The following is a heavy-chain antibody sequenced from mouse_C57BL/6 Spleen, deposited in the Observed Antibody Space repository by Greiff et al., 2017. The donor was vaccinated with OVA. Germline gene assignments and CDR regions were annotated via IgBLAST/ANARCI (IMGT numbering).Heavy chain of an antibody. J-gene: IGHJ1*03. CDR1: GYTFTDYY. CDR3: ARSQYYGSSWYFDV. V-gene: IGHV1-26*01. D-gene: IGHD1-1*01. CDR2: INPNNGGT. Sequence: VQLQQSGPELVKPGASVKISCKASGYTFTDYYMNWVKQSPGKSLEWIGDINPNNGGTSYNQKFKGKATLTVDKSSSTAYMELRSLTSEDSAVYDGARSQYYGSSWYFDVWGTGTTVTVSS.